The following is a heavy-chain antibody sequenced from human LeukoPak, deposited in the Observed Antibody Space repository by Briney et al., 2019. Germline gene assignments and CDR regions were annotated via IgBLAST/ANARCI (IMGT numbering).Heavy chain of an antibody. CDR2: INHSGST. CDR3: ARGQSH. Sequence: PSETLSLTCAVSGGSFSGYYWSWIRQPPGKGLEWIGEINHSGSTNYNPSLKSRVTISVDTSKNQFSLKLSSVTAADTAVYYCARGQSHWGQGTLVSVSS. V-gene: IGHV4-34*01. J-gene: IGHJ4*02. CDR1: GGSFSGYY.